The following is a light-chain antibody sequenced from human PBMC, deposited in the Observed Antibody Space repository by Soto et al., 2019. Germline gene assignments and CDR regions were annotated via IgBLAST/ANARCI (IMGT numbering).Light chain of an antibody. V-gene: IGKV3-15*01. J-gene: IGKJ4*01. Sequence: EIVMTQSPATLSVSPGERATLSCRASQSVSSNLAWYQQKTGQAPRLLIYGASTRATGIPARFSGSGSGTKFILTISILQSEDFAVYYCQQYNNWPPGLTFGGGTKVDIK. CDR3: QQYNNWPPGLT. CDR2: GAS. CDR1: QSVSSN.